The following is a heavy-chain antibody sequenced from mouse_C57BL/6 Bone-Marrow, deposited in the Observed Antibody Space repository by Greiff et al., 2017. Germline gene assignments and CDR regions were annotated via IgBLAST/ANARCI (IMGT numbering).Heavy chain of an antibody. CDR1: GFTFSDYY. CDR2: ISNGGGST. J-gene: IGHJ3*01. D-gene: IGHD3-2*01. Sequence: EVKLMESGGGLVQPGGSLKLSCAASGFTFSDYYMYWVRQTPEKRLEWVAYISNGGGSTYYPDTVKSRFTISRDNAKNTLYLQMSRLKSEDTAMYYCASAGGRHAWFDYWGQGTLVTVSA. V-gene: IGHV5-12*01. CDR3: ASAGGRHAWFDY.